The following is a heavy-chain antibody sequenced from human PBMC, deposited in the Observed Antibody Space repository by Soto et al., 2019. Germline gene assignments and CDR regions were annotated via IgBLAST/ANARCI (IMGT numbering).Heavy chain of an antibody. CDR2: IYYSGST. CDR3: ARNRWGSGSYVRLLDY. V-gene: IGHV4-59*08. J-gene: IGHJ4*02. D-gene: IGHD3-10*01. Sequence: YCCSWIRKTQGKGLEWIGYIYYSGSTCYNPSLKSRVTISVDTSKHQFSRNLSSVTAADTAVYYCARNRWGSGSYVRLLDYWGQAPLVTVPS. CDR1: YC.